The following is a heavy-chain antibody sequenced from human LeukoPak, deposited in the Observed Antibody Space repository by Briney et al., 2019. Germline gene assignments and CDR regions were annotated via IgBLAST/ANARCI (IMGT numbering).Heavy chain of an antibody. CDR2: IYPGDSDT. CDR1: GSSFTSYW. Sequence: GGSLEISWKGSGSSFTSYWIGWVRQLPGKGLEWMGIIYPGDSDTRYSPSFQGQVTISADKSISTAYLQWSSLKASDTAMYYCATQNYYYMDVWGKGTTVTVSS. V-gene: IGHV5-51*01. CDR3: ATQNYYYMDV. J-gene: IGHJ6*03.